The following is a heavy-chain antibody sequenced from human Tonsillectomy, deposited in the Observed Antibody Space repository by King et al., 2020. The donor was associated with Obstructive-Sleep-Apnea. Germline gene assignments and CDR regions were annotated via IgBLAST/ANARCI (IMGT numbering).Heavy chain of an antibody. D-gene: IGHD3-16*02. J-gene: IGHJ4*02. CDR1: GFTFGEYA. Sequence: QLVQSGGGLVQPGRSLRLSCTASGFTFGEYAMNWFRQAPGKGLEWVGFIRSKAYGGTTEYAASVKGRFIISRDDSKSIAYLQMNSLKTEDTAVYYCTRDSLTVYDYVWGSYRYRYYFDYWGQGTLVTVSS. CDR3: TRDSLTVYDYVWGSYRYRYYFDY. CDR2: IRSKAYGGTT. V-gene: IGHV3-49*03.